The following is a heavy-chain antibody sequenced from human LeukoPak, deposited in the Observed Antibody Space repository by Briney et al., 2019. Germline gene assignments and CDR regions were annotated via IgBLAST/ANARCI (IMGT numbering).Heavy chain of an antibody. Sequence: QPGGSLRLSCAASGFTFDDYGMSWVRQAPGKGLEWVSGISWNSGSIGYADSVKGRFTISRDNAKNSLYLQMNSLRAEDMALYYCAKAMTTVTNYPDAFDIWGQGTMVTVSS. CDR2: ISWNSGSI. J-gene: IGHJ3*02. CDR3: AKAMTTVTNYPDAFDI. D-gene: IGHD4-17*01. CDR1: GFTFDDYG. V-gene: IGHV3-9*03.